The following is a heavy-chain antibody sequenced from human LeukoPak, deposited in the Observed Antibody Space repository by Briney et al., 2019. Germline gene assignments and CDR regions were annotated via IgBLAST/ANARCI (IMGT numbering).Heavy chain of an antibody. V-gene: IGHV1-8*01. J-gene: IGHJ5*02. CDR2: MNPNSGNT. D-gene: IGHD3-10*01. CDR1: GYTFTSND. Sequence: ASVMVSCKASGYTFTSNDINWVRQATGQGLEWVGWMNPNSGNTAYAQKFQGRVTMTRNTSINTAYMELSSLRSEDTAVYYCARGSILLWFGESYGTWGQGTLVTVSS. CDR3: ARGSILLWFGESYGT.